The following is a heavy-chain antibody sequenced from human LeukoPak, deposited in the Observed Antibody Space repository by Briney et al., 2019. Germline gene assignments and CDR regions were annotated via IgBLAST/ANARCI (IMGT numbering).Heavy chain of an antibody. Sequence: SETLSLTCTVSGGSISSYYWSWIRQPPGKGLEWIGYIYYSGSTNYNPSLKSRVTISVDTSKNQFSLKLSPVTAADTAVYYCARDYYYDSSGYYLHYYGMDVWGQGTTVTVSS. V-gene: IGHV4-59*01. J-gene: IGHJ6*02. CDR2: IYYSGST. CDR3: ARDYYYDSSGYYLHYYGMDV. D-gene: IGHD3-22*01. CDR1: GGSISSYY.